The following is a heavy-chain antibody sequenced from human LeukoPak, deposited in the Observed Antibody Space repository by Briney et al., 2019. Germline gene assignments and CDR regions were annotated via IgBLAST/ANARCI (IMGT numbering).Heavy chain of an antibody. CDR1: GYTLTELS. D-gene: IGHD3-10*01. J-gene: IGHJ4*02. Sequence: ASVKVSCKVSGYTLTELSMHWVRQAPGKGLEWMGGFDPEDGETIYAQKFQGRVTMTEDTSTDTAYMELSSLRSEDTAVYYCATKIGFYGSGSYYLPDYWGQGTLVTVSS. CDR2: FDPEDGET. V-gene: IGHV1-24*01. CDR3: ATKIGFYGSGSYYLPDY.